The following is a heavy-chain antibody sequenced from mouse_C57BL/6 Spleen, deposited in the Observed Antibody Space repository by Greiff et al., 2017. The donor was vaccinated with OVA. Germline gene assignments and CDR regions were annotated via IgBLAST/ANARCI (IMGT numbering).Heavy chain of an antibody. Sequence: VKLQQPGAELVRPGSSVKLSCKASGYTFTSYWMHWVKQRPIQGLEWIGNIDPSDSETHYNQKFKDKATLTVDKSSSTAYMQLSSLTSEDSAVYYCARRGDYYGPSFDYWGQGTTLTVSS. D-gene: IGHD1-1*01. CDR2: IDPSDSET. V-gene: IGHV1-52*01. CDR1: GYTFTSYW. J-gene: IGHJ2*01. CDR3: ARRGDYYGPSFDY.